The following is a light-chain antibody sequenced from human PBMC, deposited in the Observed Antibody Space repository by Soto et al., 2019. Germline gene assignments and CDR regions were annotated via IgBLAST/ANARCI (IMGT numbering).Light chain of an antibody. Sequence: QSALTQPASVSGSPGQSITISCTGTANDIGNYNYVSWYQQHPGKAPKLMIYGVSNRPSGVSNRFSGSKSGNAASLTISGLQAEDEAEYYCSSYTNINTRACVFGTGTQLTVL. J-gene: IGLJ1*01. CDR1: ANDIGNYNY. CDR2: GVS. CDR3: SSYTNINTRACV. V-gene: IGLV2-14*01.